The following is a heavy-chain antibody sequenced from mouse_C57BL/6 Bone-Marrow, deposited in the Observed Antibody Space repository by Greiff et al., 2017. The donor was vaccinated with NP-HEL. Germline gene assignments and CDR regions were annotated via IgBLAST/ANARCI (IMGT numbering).Heavy chain of an antibody. CDR2: IYPRSGNT. Sequence: QVQLQQSGAELARPGASVKLSCKASGYTFTSYGISWVKQRTGQGLEWIGEIYPRSGNTYYNEKFKGKGTLTADKSSSTAYMELRSLTSEDAAVYFCARPGYFCMDYWGQGTSVTVSS. D-gene: IGHD2-3*01. CDR3: ARPGYFCMDY. J-gene: IGHJ4*01. V-gene: IGHV1-81*01. CDR1: GYTFTSYG.